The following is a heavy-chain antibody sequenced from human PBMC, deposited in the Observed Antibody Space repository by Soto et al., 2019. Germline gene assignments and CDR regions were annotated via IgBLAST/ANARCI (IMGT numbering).Heavy chain of an antibody. CDR1: GYSFNNYL. D-gene: IGHD3-22*01. Sequence: QVTLVQSGAEVKKPGASVMVSCQASGYSFNNYLITWVRQAPGQGPEWVGWISADNGNTNYGQKFLGRVTMTTDTSTRTAYMDLRSLRSDDTAVYYCARVYYDSSGFYHEDHWGQGTLVTVSS. CDR2: ISADNGNT. J-gene: IGHJ1*01. CDR3: ARVYYDSSGFYHEDH. V-gene: IGHV1-18*01.